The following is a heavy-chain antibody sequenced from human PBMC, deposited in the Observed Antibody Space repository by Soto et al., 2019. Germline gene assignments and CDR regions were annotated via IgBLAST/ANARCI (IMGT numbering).Heavy chain of an antibody. Sequence: ASVKVSCKASGYTFTSYGISWVRQAPGQGLEWMGWISAYNGNTNYAQKLQGRVTMTTDTSTSTAYMELRSLRSDATAVYYCARDRGGNYGSETNAVFAFWGKGKMVPVSS. J-gene: IGHJ3*01. CDR2: ISAYNGNT. D-gene: IGHD3-10*01. CDR1: GYTFTSYG. V-gene: IGHV1-18*01. CDR3: ARDRGGNYGSETNAVFAF.